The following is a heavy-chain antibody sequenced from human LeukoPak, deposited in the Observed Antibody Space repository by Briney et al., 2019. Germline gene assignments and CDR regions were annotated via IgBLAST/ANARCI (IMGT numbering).Heavy chain of an antibody. CDR2: MYYDGISK. J-gene: IGHJ4*02. D-gene: IGHD2-15*01. CDR1: GFTFSSYG. Sequence: QPGRSLRLSCAASGFTFSSYGMHWVRQAPGKGLEWVAVMYYDGISKYYADSVKGRFTISRDNSKNTLYLQMNSLRVEDTAVYYCARDYYCSGGSCLYFDYWGQGTLVTVSS. V-gene: IGHV3-33*01. CDR3: ARDYYCSGGSCLYFDY.